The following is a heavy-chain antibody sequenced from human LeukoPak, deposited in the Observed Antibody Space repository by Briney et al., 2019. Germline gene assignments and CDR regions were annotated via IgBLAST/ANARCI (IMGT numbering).Heavy chain of an antibody. CDR2: ISYDGSNK. J-gene: IGHJ4*02. CDR1: GFTFSSSA. D-gene: IGHD1-26*01. V-gene: IGHV3-30*04. CDR3: ATLKEWDSVFDY. Sequence: GGSLRLSCVASGFTFSSSAMHWVRQAPGKGLEWVAVISYDGSNKYQADSVKGRFTISRDNSKNTLYLQRNSLRDEDTAVYYCATLKEWDSVFDYCGRRTLVTVSS.